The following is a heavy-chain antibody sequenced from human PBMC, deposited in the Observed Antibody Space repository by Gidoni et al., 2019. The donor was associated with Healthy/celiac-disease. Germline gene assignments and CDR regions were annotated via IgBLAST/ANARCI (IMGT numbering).Heavy chain of an antibody. CDR1: GGAISSGGYS. Sequence: QLQLQESGSGLVKPSQTLSLHCAVSGGAISSGGYSWSWIRQPPGKGLEWIGYIYHRGSTYYNPSLKSRVTISVDRSKNQFSLKLSSVTAADTAVYYCARATVSLHEWFDPWGQGTLVTVSS. CDR3: ARATVSLHEWFDP. CDR2: IYHRGST. J-gene: IGHJ5*02. D-gene: IGHD4-17*01. V-gene: IGHV4-30-2*01.